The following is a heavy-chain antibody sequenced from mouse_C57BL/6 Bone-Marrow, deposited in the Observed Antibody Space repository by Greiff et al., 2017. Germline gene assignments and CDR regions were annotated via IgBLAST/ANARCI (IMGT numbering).Heavy chain of an antibody. V-gene: IGHV14-4*01. CDR3: TTRRLLRRYYYAMDY. CDR2: IDPENGDT. Sequence: EVQLQQSGAELVRPGASVKLSCTASGFNIKDDYMHWVKQRPEQGLEWIGWIDPENGDTEYASKFQGKATITADTSSNTAYLQLSSLTSEDTAVYYCTTRRLLRRYYYAMDYWGQGTSVTVSS. J-gene: IGHJ4*01. D-gene: IGHD2-3*01. CDR1: GFNIKDDY.